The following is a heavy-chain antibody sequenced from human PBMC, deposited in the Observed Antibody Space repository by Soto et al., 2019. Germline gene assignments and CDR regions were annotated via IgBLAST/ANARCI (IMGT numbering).Heavy chain of an antibody. CDR3: ARVPDQGYSFGY. V-gene: IGHV3-30-3*01. J-gene: IGHJ4*02. Sequence: GGSLRLSCAASGFTFSNYAIHWVRQAPGKGLEWVALISYDGSTKFYADSVKGRFTISRDNSKNMLYLQMNSLRADDTAVYYCARVPDQGYSFGYWGQGTLVTVSS. D-gene: IGHD5-18*01. CDR2: ISYDGSTK. CDR1: GFTFSNYA.